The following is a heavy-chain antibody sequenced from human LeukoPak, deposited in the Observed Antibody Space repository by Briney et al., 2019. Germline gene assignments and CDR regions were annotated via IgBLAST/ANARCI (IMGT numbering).Heavy chain of an antibody. CDR3: ARDPYASSGYYGGSY. V-gene: IGHV1-8*01. Sequence: GASVKVSCKASGYTFTSYDIGWVRQATGQGLEWMGWMNPNSGDTGYALKFQGRVTMTRDTSTSTVYMELSSLRSEDTAVYYCARDPYASSGYYGGSYWGQGTLVTVSS. D-gene: IGHD3-22*01. J-gene: IGHJ4*02. CDR2: MNPNSGDT. CDR1: GYTFTSYD.